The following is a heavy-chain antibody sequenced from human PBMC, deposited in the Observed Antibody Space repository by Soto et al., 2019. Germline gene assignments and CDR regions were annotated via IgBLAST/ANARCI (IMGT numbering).Heavy chain of an antibody. D-gene: IGHD4-17*01. CDR3: ARLYGDYPTAEYYYYYGMDV. V-gene: IGHV4-59*08. Sequence: TSETLSLTCTVSGGSISSYYWSWIRQPPGKGLEWIGYIYYSGSTNYNPSLKSRVTISVDTSKNQFSLKLSSVTAADTAVYYCARLYGDYPTAEYYYYYGMDVWGQGTTVTVSS. CDR1: GGSISSYY. CDR2: IYYSGST. J-gene: IGHJ6*02.